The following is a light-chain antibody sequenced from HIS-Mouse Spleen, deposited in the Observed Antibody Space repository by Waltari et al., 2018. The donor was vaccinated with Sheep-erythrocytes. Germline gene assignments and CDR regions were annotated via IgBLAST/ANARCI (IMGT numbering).Light chain of an antibody. Sequence: DIVMTQSPDSLAAYLGASANINCKSSQSVLYSSNNKNYLAWYQHKPGQPPKLLIYWASTRESGVPDRFSGSGSGTDFTLTISSLQAEDVAVYYCQQYYSTLTFGGGTKVEIK. J-gene: IGKJ4*01. V-gene: IGKV4-1*01. CDR1: QSVLYSSNNKNY. CDR2: WAS. CDR3: QQYYSTLT.